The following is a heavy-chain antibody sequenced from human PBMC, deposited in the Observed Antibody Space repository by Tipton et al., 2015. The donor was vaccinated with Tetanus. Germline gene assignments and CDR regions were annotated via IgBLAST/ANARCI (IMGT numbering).Heavy chain of an antibody. V-gene: IGHV4-59*01. J-gene: IGHJ4*02. CDR3: ARYYDSSGYYLLRYASSVDY. Sequence: GLVKPSETLSLTCTVSGGSISSYYWSWIRQPPGKGLEWIGYIYYSGSTNYNPSLKSRVTISVDTSKNQFSLKLSSVTAADTAVDYCARYYDSSGYYLLRYASSVDYWGQGTLVTVSS. CDR2: IYYSGST. D-gene: IGHD3-22*01. CDR1: GGSISSYY.